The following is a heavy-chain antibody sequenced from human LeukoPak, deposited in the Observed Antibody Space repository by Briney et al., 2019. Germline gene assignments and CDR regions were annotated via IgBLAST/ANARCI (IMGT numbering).Heavy chain of an antibody. D-gene: IGHD1-7*01. CDR2: VNDSGRI. Sequence: SETLSLTCAVDGGSFSNYYWSWIRQPPGKWLEWIGEVNDSGRINYNPSLMSRVTISVDTSKNQFSLRLTSVTARDTAVYYCARRWNYGRNYYIDVWGKGATVSVSS. J-gene: IGHJ6*03. CDR1: GGSFSNYY. CDR3: ARRWNYGRNYYIDV. V-gene: IGHV4-34*01.